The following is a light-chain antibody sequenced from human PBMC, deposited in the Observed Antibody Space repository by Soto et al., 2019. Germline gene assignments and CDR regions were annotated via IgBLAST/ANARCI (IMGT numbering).Light chain of an antibody. J-gene: IGKJ1*01. CDR2: GAS. V-gene: IGKV3-15*01. CDR1: QSVSSD. Sequence: EVVMTQSPATLSVSPGERATLSCRASQSVSSDVAWFQQKPGQPPRLLIYGASTRAPGIPDRFSGSGSGTEFTLTISSLQSEDFAVYYCKQYYNWAKTFGQGTRVEIK. CDR3: KQYYNWAKT.